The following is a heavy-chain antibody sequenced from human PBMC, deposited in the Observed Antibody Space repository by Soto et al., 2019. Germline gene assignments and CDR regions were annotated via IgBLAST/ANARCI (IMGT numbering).Heavy chain of an antibody. D-gene: IGHD3-9*01. J-gene: IGHJ5*01. V-gene: IGHV4-59*01. CDR2: MHHTQGT. CDR1: GASISSYY. Sequence: PSETLSLTCSVSGASISSYYWTWIRQPPGGGLEWIGYMHHTQGTNDNPSLRGRVHMSIDTSMNQFSLRLTSVTAADTAVYYCERVTFVGYFDWLDTWGHETLVTVSS. CDR3: ERVTFVGYFDWLDT.